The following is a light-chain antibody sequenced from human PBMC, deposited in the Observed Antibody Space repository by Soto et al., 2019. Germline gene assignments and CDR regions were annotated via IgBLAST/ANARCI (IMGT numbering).Light chain of an antibody. CDR2: AVS. Sequence: EIVLTQSSATLSLSPGERATLSCRASQSVTSNALAWYQQKPGQAPRLLIYAVSSRATGIADRFSGSGSGTDFTLTISSLEPEDFAVYYCQQRSKWPLTFGGGTKVEIK. CDR1: QSVTSN. V-gene: IGKV3-11*01. J-gene: IGKJ4*01. CDR3: QQRSKWPLT.